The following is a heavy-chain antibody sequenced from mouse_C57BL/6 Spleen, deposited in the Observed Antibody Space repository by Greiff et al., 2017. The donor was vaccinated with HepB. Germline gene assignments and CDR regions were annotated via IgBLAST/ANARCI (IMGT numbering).Heavy chain of an antibody. Sequence: QVQLQQSGAELAKPGASVKLSCKASGYTFTSYWMHWVKQRPGQGLEWIGYINPSSGYTKYNQKFKDKATLTADKSSSTAYMQLRSLTYEDSAVYYCARRPTVIASHWYFDVWGTGTTVTVSS. CDR1: GYTFTSYW. CDR3: ARRPTVIASHWYFDV. J-gene: IGHJ1*03. V-gene: IGHV1-7*01. D-gene: IGHD1-1*01. CDR2: INPSSGYT.